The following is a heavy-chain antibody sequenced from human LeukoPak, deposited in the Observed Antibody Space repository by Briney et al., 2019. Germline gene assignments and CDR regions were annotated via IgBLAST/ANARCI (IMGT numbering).Heavy chain of an antibody. CDR3: PCERWSGFDY. Sequence: PGGSLRLSCAASGFTFSSYAMHWVRQAPGKGLEWVAVISYDGSNNYYADSVKGRFTNSRDNSKNTLYLQMNSLRAEDTAVYYCPCERWSGFDYWGQGTLVTVSS. CDR1: GFTFSSYA. D-gene: IGHD3-3*01. CDR2: ISYDGSNN. V-gene: IGHV3-30-3*01. J-gene: IGHJ4*02.